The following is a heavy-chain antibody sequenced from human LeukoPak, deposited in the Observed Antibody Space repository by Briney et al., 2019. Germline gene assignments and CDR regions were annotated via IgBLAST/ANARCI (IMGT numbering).Heavy chain of an antibody. Sequence: HGESLKISCKASGYSFVRDWIGWVRQVPGKGLEWMGIIYPADSDTRYSPSFQGQVTISADKSISTAYLQWSSLKASDTAMYYCARRYLYDYDSSLVAFDIWGQGTMVTVSS. CDR3: ARRYLYDYDSSLVAFDI. V-gene: IGHV5-51*01. CDR2: IYPADSDT. D-gene: IGHD3-22*01. CDR1: GYSFVRDW. J-gene: IGHJ3*02.